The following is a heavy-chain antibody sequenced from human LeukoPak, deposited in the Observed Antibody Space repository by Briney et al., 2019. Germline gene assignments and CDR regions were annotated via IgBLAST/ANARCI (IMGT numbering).Heavy chain of an antibody. CDR2: INSDGSST. Sequence: GGSLRLSCAASGFTFSSYWMHWVRQAPGKGLVWVSRINSDGSSTSYADSVKGRFTISRDNAKNTLYLQVNSLRAEDTAVYYCATRGYYDSSGLFDYWGQGTLVTVSS. J-gene: IGHJ4*02. CDR3: ATRGYYDSSGLFDY. CDR1: GFTFSSYW. D-gene: IGHD3-22*01. V-gene: IGHV3-74*01.